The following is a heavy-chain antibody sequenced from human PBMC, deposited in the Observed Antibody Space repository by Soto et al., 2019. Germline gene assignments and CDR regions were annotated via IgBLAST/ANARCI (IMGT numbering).Heavy chain of an antibody. D-gene: IGHD4-4*01. CDR3: ARAPVTLGIDYFDY. J-gene: IGHJ4*02. V-gene: IGHV3-33*01. CDR2: IWYDGSNK. CDR1: GFTFSSYG. Sequence: PGGSLRLSCAASGFTFSSYGMHWVRQAPGKGLEWVAVIWYDGSNKYYADSVKGRFTISRDNSKNTLYLQMNSLRAEDTAVYYCARAPVTLGIDYFDYWGQGTLVTVSS.